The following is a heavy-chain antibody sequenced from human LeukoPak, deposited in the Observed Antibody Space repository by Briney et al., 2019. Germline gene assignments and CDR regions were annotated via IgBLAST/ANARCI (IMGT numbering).Heavy chain of an antibody. CDR1: GFTFSSYA. CDR2: ISGSGGST. J-gene: IGHJ4*02. Sequence: GGSLRLSCEASGFTFSSYAMSWVRQAPGKGLEWVSAISGSGGSTYYADSVKGRFTISRDNSKNTLYLQMNSLRAEDTAVYYCANRDYYGTDDYWGQGTLVTVSS. CDR3: ANRDYYGTDDY. D-gene: IGHD3-22*01. V-gene: IGHV3-23*01.